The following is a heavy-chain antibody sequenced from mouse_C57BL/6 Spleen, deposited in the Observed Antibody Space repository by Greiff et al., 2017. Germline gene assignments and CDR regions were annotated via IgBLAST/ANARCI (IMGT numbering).Heavy chain of an antibody. V-gene: IGHV1-7*01. D-gene: IGHD2-1*01. Sequence: VQLQQSGAELAKPGASVKLSCKASGYTFTSYWMHWVKQRPGQGLEWIGYINPSSGYTKYNQKFKEKATLTEDKSSSTAYIQLSSLTYEDSAVYYCARSDGKGAMDYWGQGTSVTVSS. J-gene: IGHJ4*01. CDR3: ARSDGKGAMDY. CDR2: INPSSGYT. CDR1: GYTFTSYW.